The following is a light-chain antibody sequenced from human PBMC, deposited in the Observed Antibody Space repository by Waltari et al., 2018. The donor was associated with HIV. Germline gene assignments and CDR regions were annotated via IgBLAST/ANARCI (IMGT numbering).Light chain of an antibody. CDR3: QQSYNGPVT. Sequence: DIQMTQSPSSLSASLGDRVTITCRTSQNITTSLNWYQHKSGKAPKVLLYGASNLQSGVPPRFSGSGSGTQFALSISGLQPEDFATYFCQQSYNGPVTFGQGTRLDLK. J-gene: IGKJ5*01. V-gene: IGKV1-39*01. CDR2: GAS. CDR1: QNITTS.